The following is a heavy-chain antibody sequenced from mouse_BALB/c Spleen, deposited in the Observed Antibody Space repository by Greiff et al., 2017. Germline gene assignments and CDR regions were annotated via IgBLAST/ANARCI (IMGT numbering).Heavy chain of an antibody. CDR3: ARPITTATLYYYAMDY. D-gene: IGHD1-2*01. CDR2: INSDGGST. V-gene: IGHV5-2*01. CDR1: EYEFPSHD. Sequence: EVQVVESGGGLVQPGESLKLSCESNEYEFPSHDMSWVRKTPEKRLELVAAINSDGGSTYYPDTMERRFIISRDNAKNTLYLQMSSLRSEDTAMYYCARPITTATLYYYAMDYWGQGTSVTVSS. J-gene: IGHJ4*01.